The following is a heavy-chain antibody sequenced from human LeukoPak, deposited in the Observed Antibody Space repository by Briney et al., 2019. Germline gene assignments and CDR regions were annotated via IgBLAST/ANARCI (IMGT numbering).Heavy chain of an antibody. CDR1: GFTFDDYA. V-gene: IGHV3-43D*03. Sequence: GGSLRLSCAASGFTFDDYAMHWVRQAPGKGLEWVSLISWDGGSTYYADSVKGRFTISRDNSKNSLYLQMNSLRAEDTALYYCAKEGALYRYFQHWGQGTLVTVSS. CDR3: AKEGALYRYFQH. D-gene: IGHD2-15*01. J-gene: IGHJ1*01. CDR2: ISWDGGST.